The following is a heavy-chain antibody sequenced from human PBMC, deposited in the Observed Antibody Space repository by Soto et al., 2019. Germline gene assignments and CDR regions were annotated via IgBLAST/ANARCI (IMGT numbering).Heavy chain of an antibody. CDR2: TTYDGSFQ. V-gene: IGHV3-30*18. J-gene: IGHJ4*02. D-gene: IGHD1-7*01. CDR3: AKDRVGGTFYTPLGF. Sequence: LRLSCQASGFNFDNYGMHWVRQAPGKGLEWVAVTTYDGSFQYYADSVKGRFTISRDNSKNTLFLHLNTLKPEDTAVYHCAKDRVGGTFYTPLGFWGQGTLVTVSS. CDR1: GFNFDNYG.